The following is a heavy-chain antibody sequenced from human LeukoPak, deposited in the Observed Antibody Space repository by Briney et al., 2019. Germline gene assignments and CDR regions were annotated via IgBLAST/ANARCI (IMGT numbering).Heavy chain of an antibody. D-gene: IGHD2-2*01. CDR3: AKGRTYCSSTSCSARGYFQH. CDR1: GFTFSSYG. Sequence: GGSLRLSCAASGFTFSSYGMHWVRQAPGKGLEWVAFIRYDGSNKYYADSVKGRFTISRDNSKNTLYLQMNSLRAEDTAVYYCAKGRTYCSSTSCSARGYFQHWGQGTLVTVSS. V-gene: IGHV3-30*02. J-gene: IGHJ1*01. CDR2: IRYDGSNK.